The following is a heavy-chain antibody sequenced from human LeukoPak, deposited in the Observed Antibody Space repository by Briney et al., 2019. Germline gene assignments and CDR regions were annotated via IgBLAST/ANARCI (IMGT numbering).Heavy chain of an antibody. J-gene: IGHJ4*02. CDR3: ARDRSDSSGYLFDY. CDR1: GFTFSSYA. CDR2: ISYDGSNK. D-gene: IGHD3-22*01. V-gene: IGHV3-30*14. Sequence: GGSLRLSCAASGFTFSSYAMHWVRQAPGKGLEWVAVISYDGSNKYYADSVKGRFTISRHNSKNTLYLQMNSLRAEDTAVYYCARDRSDSSGYLFDYWGQGTLVTVSS.